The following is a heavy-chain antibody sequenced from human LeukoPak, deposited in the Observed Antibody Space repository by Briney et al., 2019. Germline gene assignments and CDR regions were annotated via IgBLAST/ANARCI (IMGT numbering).Heavy chain of an antibody. CDR1: GGAITNYY. J-gene: IGHJ4*02. V-gene: IGHV4-59*08. CDR3: AKSSSWFYYFDY. Sequence: SETLSLTCGVSGGAITNYYWNWIRQAPGKGLEWLGYIYYTGSTTYNPSLKSRVTISVDTSKNQFSLKLSSVTAADTAVYYCAKSSSWFYYFDYWGQGTLVTVSS. D-gene: IGHD6-13*01. CDR2: IYYTGST.